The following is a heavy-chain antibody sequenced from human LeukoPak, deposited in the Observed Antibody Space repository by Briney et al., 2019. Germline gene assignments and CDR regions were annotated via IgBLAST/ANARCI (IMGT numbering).Heavy chain of an antibody. CDR1: GGSISSYY. CDR3: ARDQDIVATMGGWFDP. D-gene: IGHD5-12*01. J-gene: IGHJ5*02. Sequence: SETLSLTCTVSGGSISSYYWSWIRQPAGKGLEWIGRIYTSGSTNFNPSLKSQVTMSVDTSKNQFSLKRSSVTAADTALYYCARDQDIVATMGGWFDPWGQGTLVTVSS. CDR2: IYTSGST. V-gene: IGHV4-4*07.